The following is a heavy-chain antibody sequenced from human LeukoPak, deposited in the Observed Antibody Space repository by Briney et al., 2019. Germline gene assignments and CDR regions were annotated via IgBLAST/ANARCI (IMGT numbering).Heavy chain of an antibody. J-gene: IGHJ4*02. Sequence: GGSLRLSCAASGFTFSSYAMSWVRQAPGKGLEWVSGISGSGGSTYYADSVKGRFTISRDNSKNTLYLQMNSLKAEDTAVYYCAKDRGRTWVQVANWGQGTLVTVSS. CDR2: ISGSGGST. CDR1: GFTFSSYA. V-gene: IGHV3-23*01. CDR3: AKDRGRTWVQVAN. D-gene: IGHD2-15*01.